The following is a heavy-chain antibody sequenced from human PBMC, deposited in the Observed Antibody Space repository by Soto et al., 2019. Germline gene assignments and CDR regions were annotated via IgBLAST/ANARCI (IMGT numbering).Heavy chain of an antibody. V-gene: IGHV1-8*01. CDR1: GYTFTSPD. CDR3: ARWDYGVYARFDY. CDR2: MNPNSGNT. Sequence: ASVKVSCKASGYTFTSPDINWVRQATGQGLEWMGWMNPNSGNTGYAQKFQGRVTMTRNTSISTAYMELSSLRSEDTAVYYCARWDYGVYARFDYWGQGTLVTVSS. J-gene: IGHJ4*02. D-gene: IGHD4-17*01.